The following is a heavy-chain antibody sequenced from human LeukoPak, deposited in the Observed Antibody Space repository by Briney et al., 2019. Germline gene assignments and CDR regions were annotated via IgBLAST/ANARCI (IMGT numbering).Heavy chain of an antibody. V-gene: IGHV1-2*02. CDR1: GYTFTGYY. J-gene: IGHJ4*02. Sequence: ASVKVSCKASGYTFTGYYMHWVRQAPGQGLEWMGWINPNSGGTNYAQKFQGRVTMTRDTSISTAYMELSRLRSDDTAVYYCARRLRDSGYPFDYWGQGTLVTVSS. CDR3: ARRLRDSGYPFDY. CDR2: INPNSGGT. D-gene: IGHD5-12*01.